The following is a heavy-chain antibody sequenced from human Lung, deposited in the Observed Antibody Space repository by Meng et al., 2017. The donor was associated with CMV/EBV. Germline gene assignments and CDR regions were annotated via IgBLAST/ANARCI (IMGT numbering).Heavy chain of an antibody. V-gene: IGHV1-46*01. J-gene: IGHJ1*01. Sequence: SVXVSXXASGYTFTSYYMHWVRQAPGQGLEWMGIINPSGGSTSYAQKFQGRVTMTRDTSTSTVYMELSSLRSEDTAVYYCARLYCSSTSCYTAGYFQHWGQXTLXTVSS. CDR1: GYTFTSYY. CDR3: ARLYCSSTSCYTAGYFQH. CDR2: INPSGGST. D-gene: IGHD2-2*02.